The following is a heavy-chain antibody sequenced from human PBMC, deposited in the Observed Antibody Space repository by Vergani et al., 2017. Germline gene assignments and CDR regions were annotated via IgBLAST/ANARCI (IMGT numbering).Heavy chain of an antibody. CDR3: AREGWLQAFDY. J-gene: IGHJ4*02. D-gene: IGHD5-24*01. Sequence: QLQLQESGPGLVKPSETLSLTCTVSGGSISSSSYYWGWIRQPPGKGLEWIGSIYYSGSTYYNPSLKSRVTISVDTSKNQFSLKLSSVTAADTAVYYCAREGWLQAFDYWGQGTLVTVSS. CDR1: GGSISSSSYY. CDR2: IYYSGST. V-gene: IGHV4-39*07.